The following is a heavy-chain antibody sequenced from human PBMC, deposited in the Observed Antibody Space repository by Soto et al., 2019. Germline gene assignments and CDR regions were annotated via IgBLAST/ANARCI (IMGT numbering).Heavy chain of an antibody. CDR1: GFTLSSYG. CDR3: AKDWAGGVSDAFDI. D-gene: IGHD2-8*01. CDR2: ISYDGSNT. J-gene: IGHJ3*02. V-gene: IGHV3-30*18. Sequence: QVQLVESGGGVVQPGKSLRLSCTASGFTLSSYGMHWVRQAPGKGLEWLAVISYDGSNTYYADSVKGRFTISRDNSKNKLDLQINRLRPDDTAVYYCAKDWAGGVSDAFDIWGQGTMVTVSS.